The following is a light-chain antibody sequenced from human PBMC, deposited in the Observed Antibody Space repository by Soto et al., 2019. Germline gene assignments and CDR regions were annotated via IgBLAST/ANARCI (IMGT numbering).Light chain of an antibody. Sequence: QSALTQPASVSGSPGQSITISCTGTSSDVGGHNYVSWYQQHPGKAPKLLIYDVTNRPSGVSNRFSGSKSGNTASLTISGIQAEDEADYYCSSYTSSSTQVLGTGTKLTVL. CDR1: SSDVGGHNY. V-gene: IGLV2-14*01. CDR3: SSYTSSSTQV. CDR2: DVT. J-gene: IGLJ1*01.